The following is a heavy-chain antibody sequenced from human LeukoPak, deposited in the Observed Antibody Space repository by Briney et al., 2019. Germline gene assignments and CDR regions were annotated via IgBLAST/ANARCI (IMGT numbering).Heavy chain of an antibody. CDR1: GFTFSSYG. CDR2: IRYDGSNK. CDR3: AKDHGGWYPGAFDI. J-gene: IGHJ3*02. V-gene: IGHV3-30*02. Sequence: PGGSLRLSCGASGFTFSSYGIHWVRQAPGKGLEWVAFIRYDGSNKYYADSVKGRFTISRDNSKNTLYLQMNSLRAEDTAVYYCAKDHGGWYPGAFDIWGQGTMVTVPS. D-gene: IGHD6-19*01.